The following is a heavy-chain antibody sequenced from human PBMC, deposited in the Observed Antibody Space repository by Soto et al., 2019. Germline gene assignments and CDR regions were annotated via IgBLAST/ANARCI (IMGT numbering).Heavy chain of an antibody. Sequence: PSETLSLTCTVSGGSVGDYYWSWIRQAPGKGLEWIGYTYYTGRTDFNPSLKSRVSISVDTSKNQFSLELTSVTAADTAVYYCAREPNDPVAGKTSYYDYWGLGTVVNVS. J-gene: IGHJ4*02. CDR3: AREPNDPVAGKTSYYDY. V-gene: IGHV4-59*02. CDR1: GGSVGDYY. D-gene: IGHD6-19*01. CDR2: TYYTGRT.